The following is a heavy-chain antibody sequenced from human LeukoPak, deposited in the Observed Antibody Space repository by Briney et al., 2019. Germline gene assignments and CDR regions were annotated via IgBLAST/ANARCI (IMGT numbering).Heavy chain of an antibody. Sequence: GGALRLSCAAPGFTFSSYGMHWVRPAPGKGLEWVAVISYDGSNKYYADSVKGRFTISRDNSKNTLYLQMNSVRAEDMAVYYCAKRANASHCSGGSCYPDYWGQGTLVTVSS. CDR3: AKRANASHCSGGSCYPDY. J-gene: IGHJ4*02. CDR1: GFTFSSYG. D-gene: IGHD2-15*01. V-gene: IGHV3-30*18. CDR2: ISYDGSNK.